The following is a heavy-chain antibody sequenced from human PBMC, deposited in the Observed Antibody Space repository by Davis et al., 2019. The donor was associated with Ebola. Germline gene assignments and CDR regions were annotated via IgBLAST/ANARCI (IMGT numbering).Heavy chain of an antibody. J-gene: IGHJ4*02. CDR2: INANTGGT. V-gene: IGHV1-2*06. CDR3: ARGEDCTSASCSTY. D-gene: IGHD2-2*01. Sequence: AASVKVSCKASGFALSAYYIHWVRQAPGQGLEWMGRINANTGGTNYAQNFQGRVAIHRDTSISTAYMELSRLRSDDTAVYYCARGEDCTSASCSTYWGQGTLVTVSS. CDR1: GFALSAYY.